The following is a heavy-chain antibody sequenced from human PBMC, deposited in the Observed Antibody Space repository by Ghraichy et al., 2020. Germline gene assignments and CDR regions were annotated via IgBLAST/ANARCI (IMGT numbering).Heavy chain of an antibody. CDR3: AKLGGVVVITSYFDY. Sequence: GSLRLSCAASGFTFSSYAMSWVRQAPGKGLEWVSGISDSGGSTYYADSVKGRFTTSRDNSKKTLYLQMNSLRAEDTAVYYCAKLGGVVVITSYFDYWGQGTVVTVSS. J-gene: IGHJ4*02. CDR1: GFTFSSYA. D-gene: IGHD3-22*01. V-gene: IGHV3-23*01. CDR2: ISDSGGST.